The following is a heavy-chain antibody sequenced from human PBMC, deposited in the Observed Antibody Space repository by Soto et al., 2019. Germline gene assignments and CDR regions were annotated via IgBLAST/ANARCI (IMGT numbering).Heavy chain of an antibody. J-gene: IGHJ6*02. D-gene: IGHD3-16*01. CDR3: AKDLGEDYRNKPRGEYYYGMDV. Sequence: PGGSLRLSCAASGFTFSSYGMHWVRQAPGKGLEWVAVISYDGSNKYYANSVKGRFTISRDNSKNTLYLQMNSLRAEDTAVYYCAKDLGEDYRNKPRGEYYYGMDVWGQGTTVTVSS. V-gene: IGHV3-30*18. CDR2: ISYDGSNK. CDR1: GFTFSSYG.